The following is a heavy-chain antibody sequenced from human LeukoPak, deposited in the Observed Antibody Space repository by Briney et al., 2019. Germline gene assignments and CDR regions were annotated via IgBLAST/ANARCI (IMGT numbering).Heavy chain of an antibody. V-gene: IGHV1-69*05. CDR1: GGTLSRYA. Sequence: SVKVSCKAPGGTLSRYANSWVPHAPAQGLEWMGGLIPIFGTTHYAQKCQGRVTITTDESTSTAYMELSSLRSEDTAVYYCATAYYYDSSGYFSGLFVGYFDYWGQGTLVTVSS. CDR2: LIPIFGTT. D-gene: IGHD3-22*01. J-gene: IGHJ4*02. CDR3: ATAYYYDSSGYFSGLFVGYFDY.